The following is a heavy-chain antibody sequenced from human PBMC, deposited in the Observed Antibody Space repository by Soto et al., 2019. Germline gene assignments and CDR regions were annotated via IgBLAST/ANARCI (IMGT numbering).Heavy chain of an antibody. CDR2: ISGSGGST. CDR3: AKGTSSEFLLSFDD. D-gene: IGHD3-10*01. CDR1: GFTFRSYW. Sequence: PGGSLRLSCATSGFTFRSYWMSWVRQAPGKGLEWVAAISGSGGSTYYADSVKGRFTISRDNSKNTLYLQMNSLRADDTAVYFCAKGTSSEFLLSFDDWGHGTLVTVSS. J-gene: IGHJ4*01. V-gene: IGHV3-23*01.